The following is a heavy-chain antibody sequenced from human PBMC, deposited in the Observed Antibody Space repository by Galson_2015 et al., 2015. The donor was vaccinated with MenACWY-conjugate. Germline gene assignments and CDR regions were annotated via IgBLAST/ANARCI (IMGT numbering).Heavy chain of an antibody. J-gene: IGHJ5*02. CDR3: ARDPTAMATNWFDP. V-gene: IGHV3-48*02. CDR2: ISSSSSTI. CDR1: GFTFNSYS. D-gene: IGHD5-18*01. Sequence: SLRLSCAASGFTFNSYSMNWVRQAPGKGLEWVSYISSSSSTIYYADSVKGRFTISRDNAKNSLYLQMNSLRDEDTAVYYCARDPTAMATNWFDPWGQGTLVTVSA.